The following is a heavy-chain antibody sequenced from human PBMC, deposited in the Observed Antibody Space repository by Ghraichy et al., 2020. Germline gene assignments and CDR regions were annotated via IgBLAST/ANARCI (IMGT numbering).Heavy chain of an antibody. D-gene: IGHD2-15*01. Sequence: LSLTCAASGFTFSSHWMTWVRQTPGKGLEWVANIKQDGRDKYYVDSVKGRFTISRDNAKNSLYLQMNSLRAEDSALYYCGRDYCIGGTCNAFVDYWGQGTLVTVSS. CDR1: GFTFSSHW. CDR3: GRDYCIGGTCNAFVDY. CDR2: IKQDGRDK. J-gene: IGHJ4*02. V-gene: IGHV3-7*03.